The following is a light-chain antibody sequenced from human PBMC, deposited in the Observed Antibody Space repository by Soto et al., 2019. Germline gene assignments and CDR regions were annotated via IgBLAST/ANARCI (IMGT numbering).Light chain of an antibody. Sequence: EMVMTQSPATLSVSPGERATLSCRASQSVGSNLAWYQQRPGQPPRLLRYGASTRAAGIPARFSSSGSRAEFALTIGSLQAEDLAVYYCQQSNNRSPYTVGQGPKVEIK. J-gene: IGKJ1*01. CDR1: QSVGSN. CDR3: QQSNNRSPYT. CDR2: GAS. V-gene: IGKV3-15*01.